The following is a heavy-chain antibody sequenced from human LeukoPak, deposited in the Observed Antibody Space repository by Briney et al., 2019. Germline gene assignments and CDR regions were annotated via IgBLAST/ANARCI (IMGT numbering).Heavy chain of an antibody. V-gene: IGHV4-39*01. CDR1: GVSISSGDYY. D-gene: IGHD5-18*01. Sequence: SETLSLTCIVSGVSISSGDYYWGWIRQPPGKGLEWIGSIYYSGRTYYNTPLKSRVTISKDTSMNQFSMKLSFVTAADSAVYYCARHRTAINRYGPYDAFDIWGRGTMVTASS. CDR3: ARHRTAINRYGPYDAFDI. CDR2: IYYSGRT. J-gene: IGHJ3*02.